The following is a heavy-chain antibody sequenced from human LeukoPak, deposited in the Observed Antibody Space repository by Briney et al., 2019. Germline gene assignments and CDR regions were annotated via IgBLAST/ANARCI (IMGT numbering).Heavy chain of an antibody. Sequence: PGGSLRLSCAASGLTFSNYWMSWVRQAPGKGLEWVANIKQYGSEKYYVDSVKGRFTISRDNAKNSLYLQMNSLRAEDTAVYYCARGDYFGSGTSFIDAFVIWGQGTMVTVS. CDR2: IKQYGSEK. D-gene: IGHD3-10*01. V-gene: IGHV3-7*01. CDR3: ARGDYFGSGTSFIDAFVI. CDR1: GLTFSNYW. J-gene: IGHJ3*02.